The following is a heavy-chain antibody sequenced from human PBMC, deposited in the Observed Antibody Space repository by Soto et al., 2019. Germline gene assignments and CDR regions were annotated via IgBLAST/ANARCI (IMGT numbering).Heavy chain of an antibody. CDR3: ASDLDGSGSYYTKY. V-gene: IGHV1-18*01. Sequence: QVQLVQSGAEVKKPGASVKVSCKTSGYTVSSIGISWVRQAPGQGLEWMGWISPHKDNTYYAQRLQGRVTMTTDTSTSTAYMELRSLRSDDTAVYFCASDLDGSGSYYTKYWGQGTLVTVSS. CDR2: ISPHKDNT. D-gene: IGHD3-10*01. CDR1: GYTVSSIG. J-gene: IGHJ4*02.